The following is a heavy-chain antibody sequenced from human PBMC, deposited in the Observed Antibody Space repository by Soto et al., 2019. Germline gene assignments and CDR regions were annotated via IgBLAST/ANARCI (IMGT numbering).Heavy chain of an antibody. CDR3: ARMSYFYDKWYFDI. J-gene: IGHJ2*01. D-gene: IGHD3-22*01. V-gene: IGHV4-30-4*01. Sequence: QLQESGPGLVKPSQTLSLTCSVSGGSIHNNDYYWSWIRQTPGKGLEWIGYVYYSGSSDYIPSLKSRLSRSIAKSKNQSHLKLNSVTAADTATYFCARMSYFYDKWYFDIWGRGTLVTVSS. CDR1: GGSIHNNDYY. CDR2: VYYSGSS.